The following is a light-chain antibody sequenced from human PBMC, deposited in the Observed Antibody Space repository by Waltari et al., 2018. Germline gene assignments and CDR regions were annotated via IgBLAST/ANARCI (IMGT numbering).Light chain of an antibody. V-gene: IGLV2-23*02. Sequence: QSALTQPASVSGSPGQSITISCTGTSSDVGGYYYVSWSQQYPGKAPKLMIYDVSKRPSGVSNRFSGSKSGNTASLTISGLQAEDEADYYCCSYAGSSTHVLFGGGTKLTVL. CDR3: CSYAGSSTHVL. CDR2: DVS. J-gene: IGLJ2*01. CDR1: SSDVGGYYY.